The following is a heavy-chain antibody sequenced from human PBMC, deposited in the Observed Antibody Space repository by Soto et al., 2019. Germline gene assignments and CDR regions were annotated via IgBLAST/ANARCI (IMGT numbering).Heavy chain of an antibody. CDR3: ARVFHPGYCSGGGCFGFDY. V-gene: IGHV3-48*02. CDR1: GFTFSSYS. Sequence: GGSLRLSCAASGFTFSSYSVNWVRQAPGKGLEWVSYISSSSSTIYYADSVKGRFTISRDNAKNSLYLQMNSLRDEDTAVYYCARVFHPGYCSGGGCFGFDYWGQGTLVTVSS. D-gene: IGHD2-15*01. J-gene: IGHJ4*02. CDR2: ISSSSSTI.